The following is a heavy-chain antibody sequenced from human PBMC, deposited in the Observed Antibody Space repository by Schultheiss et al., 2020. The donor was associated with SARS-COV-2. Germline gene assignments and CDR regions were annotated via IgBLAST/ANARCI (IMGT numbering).Heavy chain of an antibody. V-gene: IGHV4-4*02. Sequence: SETLSLTCAVSGGSISSSNWWSWVRQPPGKGLEWIGEIYHSGSTNYNPSLKSRVTMSVDTSKNQFSLKLSSVTAADTAVYYCAREGSDYYYYYYMDVWGKGTTVTVSS. CDR3: AREGSDYYYYYYMDV. J-gene: IGHJ6*03. CDR1: GGSISSSNW. CDR2: IYHSGST.